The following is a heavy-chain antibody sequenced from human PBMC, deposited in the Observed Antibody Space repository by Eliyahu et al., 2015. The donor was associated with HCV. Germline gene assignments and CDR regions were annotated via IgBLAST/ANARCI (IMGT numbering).Heavy chain of an antibody. J-gene: IGHJ3*02. Sequence: QVQLVQSGAEVKKPGSSVKVSCKASGXTFSSYAIXXVRQAPGQGLEWMGGIIPIFGTANXAQKFQGRVTITADESTSTAYMELSSLRSEDTAVYYCARDRGLRDGYNFDHDAFDIWGQGTMVTVSS. CDR2: IIPIFGTA. V-gene: IGHV1-69*01. D-gene: IGHD5-24*01. CDR1: GXTFSSYA. CDR3: ARDRGLRDGYNFDHDAFDI.